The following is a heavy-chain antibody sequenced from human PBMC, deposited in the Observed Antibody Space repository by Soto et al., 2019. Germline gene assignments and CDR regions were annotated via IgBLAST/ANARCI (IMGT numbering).Heavy chain of an antibody. CDR2: INSDGSST. V-gene: IGHV3-74*01. CDR1: GFTFSSYW. Sequence: PGGCLRLSCAASGFTFSSYWMHWVRQAPGKGLVWVSRINSDGSSTSYADSVKGRFTISRDNAKNTLYLQMNSLRAEDTDVYYCASLGRLRYFDWLLPFDYWGQGTLVTVSS. J-gene: IGHJ4*02. D-gene: IGHD3-9*01. CDR3: ASLGRLRYFDWLLPFDY.